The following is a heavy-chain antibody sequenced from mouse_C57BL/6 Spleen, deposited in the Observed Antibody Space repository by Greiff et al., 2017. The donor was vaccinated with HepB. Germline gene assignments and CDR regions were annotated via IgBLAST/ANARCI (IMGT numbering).Heavy chain of an antibody. Sequence: VQLQQSGAELVKPGASVKLSCTASGFNIKAYYMHWVKQRTEQGLEWIGRIDPEDGETKYAPKFQGKATITADTSSNTAYLQLSSLTSEDTAVYYGARPVWSNYLYFDYWGQGTTLTVSS. V-gene: IGHV14-2*01. J-gene: IGHJ2*01. CDR2: IDPEDGET. D-gene: IGHD2-5*01. CDR1: GFNIKAYY. CDR3: ARPVWSNYLYFDY.